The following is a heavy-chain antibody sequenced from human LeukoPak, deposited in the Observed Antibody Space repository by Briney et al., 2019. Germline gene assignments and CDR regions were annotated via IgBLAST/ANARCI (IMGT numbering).Heavy chain of an antibody. CDR2: IFSGGTT. J-gene: IGHJ4*02. CDR3: ARFRITGAIDF. D-gene: IGHD1-14*01. Sequence: GGSLRLSYAVSGFTVSNDYISWVRQAPGKGLEWVSVIFSGGTTTYGDSVKGRFTISRDNSKNTVDLQMNSLRAEDTAVYYCARFRITGAIDFCDQGTLVTVSS. V-gene: IGHV3-66*01. CDR1: GFTVSNDY.